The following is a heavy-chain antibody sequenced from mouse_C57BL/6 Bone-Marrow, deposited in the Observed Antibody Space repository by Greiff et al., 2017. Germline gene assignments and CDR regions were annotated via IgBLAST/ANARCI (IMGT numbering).Heavy chain of an antibody. Sequence: EVKLQESGPGLVKPSQSLSLTCSVTGYSITSGYYWNWIRQFPGNKLEWMGYISYDGSNNYNPSLKNRISITRDTSKNQFFLKLNSVTTEDTATYYCARGERGNYVWFAYWGQGTLVTVSA. CDR3: ARGERGNYVWFAY. CDR2: ISYDGSN. V-gene: IGHV3-6*01. CDR1: GYSITSGYY. D-gene: IGHD2-1*01. J-gene: IGHJ3*01.